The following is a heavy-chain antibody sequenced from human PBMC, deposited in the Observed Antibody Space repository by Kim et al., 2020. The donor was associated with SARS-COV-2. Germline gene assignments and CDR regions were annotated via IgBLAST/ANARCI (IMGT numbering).Heavy chain of an antibody. Sequence: GGSLRLSCAASGFTFSGSPMHWVRQASGKGLEWVGRIRTKANDYATAYAASVKGRFTISRDDSKNTAYLQMNSLKTDDTSMYYCTTIYASQGYWGQGTLVTVSS. V-gene: IGHV3-73*01. J-gene: IGHJ4*02. CDR2: IRTKANDYAT. CDR1: GFTFSGSP. D-gene: IGHD2-2*01. CDR3: TTIYASQGY.